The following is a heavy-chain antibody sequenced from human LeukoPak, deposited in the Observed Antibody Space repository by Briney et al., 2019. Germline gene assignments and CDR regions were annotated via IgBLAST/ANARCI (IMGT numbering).Heavy chain of an antibody. CDR1: GDSISSGTYY. CDR3: ARGPTRAIGFDI. V-gene: IGHV4-61*02. Sequence: SQTLALTCCVSGDSISSGTYYWGWVRQPAGKGLEWIGRIYSSGSTNYNPSLKSRVALSVDTSKNQFSLKLSSVTAADTAVYYCARGPTRAIGFDIWGQGTTVTVS. CDR2: IYSSGST. J-gene: IGHJ3*02.